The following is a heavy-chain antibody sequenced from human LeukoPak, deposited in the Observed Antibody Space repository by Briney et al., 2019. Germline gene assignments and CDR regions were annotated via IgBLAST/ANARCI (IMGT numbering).Heavy chain of an antibody. V-gene: IGHV3-23*01. CDR1: GFTVSSNY. J-gene: IGHJ4*02. CDR3: AKPLARFDY. CDR2: ITGNGGYNT. D-gene: IGHD5-12*01. Sequence: GGSLRLSCAASGFTVSSNYMSWVRQAPGKGLEWVSGITGNGGYNTYYAESVKGRFIISRDDSKDTLYLQMNSLRAEDTAVYYCAKPLARFDYWGQGTLVTVSS.